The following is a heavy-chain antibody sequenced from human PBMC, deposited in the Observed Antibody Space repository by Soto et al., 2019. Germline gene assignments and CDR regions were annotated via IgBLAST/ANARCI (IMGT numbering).Heavy chain of an antibody. Sequence: ASVKVSCKASGYTFTSYGISWVRQAPGQGLEWMGWISAYNGNTNYAQKLQGRVTMTTDTSTSTAYMELRSLRSDDTAVYYCARESGCSGGSCSTLGYNWFDPWGQGTLVTVSS. CDR1: GYTFTSYG. CDR2: ISAYNGNT. CDR3: ARESGCSGGSCSTLGYNWFDP. J-gene: IGHJ5*02. V-gene: IGHV1-18*01. D-gene: IGHD2-15*01.